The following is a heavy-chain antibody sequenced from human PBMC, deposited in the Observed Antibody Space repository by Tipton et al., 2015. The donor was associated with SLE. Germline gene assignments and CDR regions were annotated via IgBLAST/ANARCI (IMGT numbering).Heavy chain of an antibody. CDR2: IYSGGST. CDR1: GGSISSHY. Sequence: TLSLTCTVSGGSISSHYWSWIRQPPGKTLEWIGYIYSGGSTNYNPSLKSRVSISVDTSKNQFSLKLKSVTAADTAVYYCARRGSWWYFDLWGRGTLVTVSS. CDR3: ARRGSWWYFDL. J-gene: IGHJ2*01. V-gene: IGHV4-59*08. D-gene: IGHD1-26*01.